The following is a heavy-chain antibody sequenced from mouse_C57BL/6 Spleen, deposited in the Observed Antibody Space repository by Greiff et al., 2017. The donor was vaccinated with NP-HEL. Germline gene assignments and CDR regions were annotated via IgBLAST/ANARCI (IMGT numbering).Heavy chain of an antibody. CDR3: ARFDYDGYYEFAY. CDR1: GYTFTSYW. J-gene: IGHJ3*01. Sequence: QVQLKQPGAELVKPGASVKLSCKASGYTFTSYWMHWVKQRPGRGLEWIGRIDPNSGGTKYNEKFKSKATLTVDKPSSTAYMQLSSLTSEDSAVYYCARFDYDGYYEFAYWGQGTLVTVSA. V-gene: IGHV1-72*01. CDR2: IDPNSGGT. D-gene: IGHD2-3*01.